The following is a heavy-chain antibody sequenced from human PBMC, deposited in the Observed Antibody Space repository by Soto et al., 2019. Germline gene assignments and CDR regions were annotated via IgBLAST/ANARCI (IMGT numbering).Heavy chain of an antibody. Sequence: LGGSLRLSCAASGFTVSSNYMTWVRQAPGKGLEWVSILYKNNITYYADSVKGRFTISRDNSKNTLYLQMNNLRADDTAIYYCARELNSWGYILGYWGQGTLVTVSS. V-gene: IGHV3-53*01. CDR2: LYKNNIT. CDR1: GFTVSSNY. CDR3: ARELNSWGYILGY. J-gene: IGHJ4*02. D-gene: IGHD3-22*01.